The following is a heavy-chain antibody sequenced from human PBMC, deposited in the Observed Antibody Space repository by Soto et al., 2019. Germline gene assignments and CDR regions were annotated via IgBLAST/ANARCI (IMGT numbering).Heavy chain of an antibody. D-gene: IGHD6-6*01. Sequence: QVHLVQSGAEVKKPGASVKVSCKGSGYGFTTYGITWVRQAPGQGLEWMAWISAHNGNTNYAQKLQGRVTVTRDTSTGTAYMELRSLRSGDTAVYYCARGRDGDYWGQGALVTVSS. CDR1: GYGFTTYG. V-gene: IGHV1-18*01. J-gene: IGHJ4*02. CDR3: ARGRDGDY. CDR2: ISAHNGNT.